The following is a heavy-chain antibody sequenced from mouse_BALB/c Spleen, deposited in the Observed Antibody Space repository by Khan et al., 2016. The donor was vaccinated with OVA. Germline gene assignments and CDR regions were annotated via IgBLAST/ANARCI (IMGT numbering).Heavy chain of an antibody. Sequence: QVQLKQSGPGLVAPSQSLSITCTVSGFSLISYGVNWVRQPPGKGPEWLGVIWGVGSINYHSTLKSRLIISKDNSKRQVFLTLNSLQTDDTATYYCAKFTPDFYSMDYWGQGTSVTVSS. CDR2: IWGVGSI. CDR1: GFSLISYG. V-gene: IGHV2-3*01. J-gene: IGHJ4*01. D-gene: IGHD1-1*01. CDR3: AKFTPDFYSMDY.